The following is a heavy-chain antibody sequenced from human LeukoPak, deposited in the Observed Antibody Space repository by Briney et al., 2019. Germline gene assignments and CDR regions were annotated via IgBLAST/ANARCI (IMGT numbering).Heavy chain of an antibody. Sequence: GSLRLSCAASGFTFSSYAMSWVRQAPGKGLEWIGRIYTSGSTNYSPSLKSRVTMSVDTSKNQFSLNLRSVTAADTAVYYCARLPGGDSSSVVAFDIWGQGTMVTVSS. CDR2: IYTSGST. V-gene: IGHV4-59*10. D-gene: IGHD2-21*02. J-gene: IGHJ3*02. CDR3: ARLPGGDSSSVVAFDI. CDR1: GFTFSSYA.